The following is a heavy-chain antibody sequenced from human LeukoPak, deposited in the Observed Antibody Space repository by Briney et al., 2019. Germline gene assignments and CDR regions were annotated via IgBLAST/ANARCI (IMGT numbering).Heavy chain of an antibody. J-gene: IGHJ6*02. CDR1: GFTFRRYA. V-gene: IGHV3-30*04. CDR2: VSYDGSNT. D-gene: IGHD2-2*01. Sequence: GGSLRLSCALSGFTFRRYAMHWVRQAPGKGLEWLAVVSYDGSNTYYADSVKGRFIISRGNSKNTVFLQMNSLRPEDTAVYYCARDRYASRSYVMDVWGQGTTVAFSS. CDR3: ARDRYASRSYVMDV.